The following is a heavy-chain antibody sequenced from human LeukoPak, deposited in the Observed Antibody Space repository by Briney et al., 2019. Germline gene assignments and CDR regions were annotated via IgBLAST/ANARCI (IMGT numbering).Heavy chain of an antibody. CDR3: ARDLDSSGYYHVVDS. V-gene: IGHV3-23*01. D-gene: IGHD3-22*01. Sequence: GGSLRLSCADSGFTFSSHAMSWVRQAPGKGLEWVSLISTSGRTHYADSVQGRFTISRDNSKNTLSLHMNSLRAEDTAVYYCARDLDSSGYYHVVDSWGQGALVTVSS. CDR1: GFTFSSHA. CDR2: ISTSGRT. J-gene: IGHJ4*02.